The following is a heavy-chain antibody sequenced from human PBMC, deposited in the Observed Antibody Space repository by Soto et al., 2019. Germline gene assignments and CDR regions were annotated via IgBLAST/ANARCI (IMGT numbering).Heavy chain of an antibody. CDR2: IIPIFGTA. V-gene: IGHV1-69*13. CDR1: GGTFSSYA. J-gene: IGHJ6*02. Sequence: ASVKVSCKASGGTFSSYAISWVRQAPGQGLEWMGGIIPIFGTANYAQKFQGRVTITADESTSTAYMKLSSLRSEDTAVYYCATKGGIAVAGMDVWGQGTTVTVSS. D-gene: IGHD6-19*01. CDR3: ATKGGIAVAGMDV.